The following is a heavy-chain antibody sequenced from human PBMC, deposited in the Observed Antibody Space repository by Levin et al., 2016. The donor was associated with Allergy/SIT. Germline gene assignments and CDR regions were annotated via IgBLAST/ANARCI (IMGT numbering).Heavy chain of an antibody. J-gene: IGHJ4*02. Sequence: GESLKISCAASGFTFSSYAMSWVRQAPGKGLEWVSAISGSGGSTYYADSVKGRFTISRDNSKNTLYLQMNSLRAEDTAVYYCARQEPEYSSSWYVYWGQGTLVTVSS. D-gene: IGHD6-13*01. V-gene: IGHV3-23*01. CDR2: ISGSGGST. CDR1: GFTFSSYA. CDR3: ARQEPEYSSSWYVY.